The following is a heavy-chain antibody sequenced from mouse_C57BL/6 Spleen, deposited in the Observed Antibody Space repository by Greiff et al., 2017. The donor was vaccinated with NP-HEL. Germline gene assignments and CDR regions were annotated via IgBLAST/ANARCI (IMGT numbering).Heavy chain of an antibody. Sequence: VKLVESGAELVRPGASGRLSSRASAYTFTDSYLTGVKQRPGQGLEWIARIYPGSGNTYYNEKFKGKATLTAEKSSSTAYMQLSSLTSEDSAVYFCARSGGLRDGFAYWGQGTLVTVSA. CDR2: IYPGSGNT. CDR3: ARSGGLRDGFAY. V-gene: IGHV1-76*01. CDR1: AYTFTDSY. D-gene: IGHD2-4*01. J-gene: IGHJ3*01.